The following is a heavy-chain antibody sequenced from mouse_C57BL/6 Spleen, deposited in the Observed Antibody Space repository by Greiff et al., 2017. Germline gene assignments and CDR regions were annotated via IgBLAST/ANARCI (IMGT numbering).Heavy chain of an antibody. J-gene: IGHJ2*01. CDR1: GYTFTSYW. CDR2: IDPSDSYS. CDR3: ASGELRLPDY. D-gene: IGHD3-2*02. Sequence: QVQLQQPGAELVKPGASVKLSCKASGYTFTSYWMQWVKQRHGQGLEWIGEIDPSDSYSNYNQKFKGKATLTVDTSSSTAYMQLSSLTSEDSAVYYCASGELRLPDYWGQGTTLTVAS. V-gene: IGHV1-50*01.